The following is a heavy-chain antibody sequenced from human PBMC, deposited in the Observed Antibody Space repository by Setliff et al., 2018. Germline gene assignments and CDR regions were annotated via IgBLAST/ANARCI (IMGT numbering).Heavy chain of an antibody. V-gene: IGHV4-4*07. CDR2: IYTSGST. D-gene: IGHD4-4*01. J-gene: IGHJ6*03. CDR1: GGSISSYY. Sequence: SETLSLTCTVSGGSISSYYRSWIRQPAGKGLEWIGRIYTSGSTNYNPSLKSRVTMSVDTSRNQFSLKLSSVTAADTAVYYCARVSTVTTWPYYYYMDVWGKGTTVTVSS. CDR3: ARVSTVTTWPYYYYMDV.